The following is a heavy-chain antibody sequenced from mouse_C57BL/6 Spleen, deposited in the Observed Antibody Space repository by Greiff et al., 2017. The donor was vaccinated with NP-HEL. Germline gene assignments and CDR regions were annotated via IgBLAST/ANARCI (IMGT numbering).Heavy chain of an antibody. CDR1: GYTFTSYW. Sequence: VQLQQPGAELVKPGASVKLSCKASGYTFTSYWMQWVKQRPGQGLEWIGEIDPSDSYTNYNQKFKGKATLTVDTSSSTAYMQLSSLTSEDSAVYYCARFFYYGSFPYYFDYWGQGTTLTVSS. CDR3: ARFFYYGSFPYYFDY. CDR2: IDPSDSYT. J-gene: IGHJ2*01. V-gene: IGHV1-50*01. D-gene: IGHD1-1*01.